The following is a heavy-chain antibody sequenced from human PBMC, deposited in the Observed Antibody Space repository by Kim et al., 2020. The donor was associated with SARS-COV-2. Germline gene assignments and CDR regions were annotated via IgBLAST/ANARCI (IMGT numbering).Heavy chain of an antibody. Sequence: ASVKVSCKASGYTFTSYAMHWVRQAPGQRLEWMGWINAGNGNTKYSQKFQGRVTITRDTSASTAYMELSSLRSEDTAVYYCARDHPPWFGEESGWFDPWGQGTLVTVSS. CDR1: GYTFTSYA. CDR3: ARDHPPWFGEESGWFDP. V-gene: IGHV1-3*01. CDR2: INAGNGNT. J-gene: IGHJ5*02. D-gene: IGHD3-10*01.